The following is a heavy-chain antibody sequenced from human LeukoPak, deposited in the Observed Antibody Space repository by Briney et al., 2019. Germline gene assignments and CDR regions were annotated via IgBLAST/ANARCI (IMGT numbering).Heavy chain of an antibody. CDR3: ARGPYSYDSSGAFDI. D-gene: IGHD3-22*01. J-gene: IGHJ3*02. V-gene: IGHV4-38-2*02. CDR1: GYSISSGYY. CDR2: IYLTGNT. Sequence: SETLSLTCTVYGYSISSGYYWGWIRQPPGKGLEWIGSIYLTGNTYYSPSLKSRVTMLVDMSKNQFSLQLTSVTAADTAVYFCARGPYSYDSSGAFDIWGQGTMVTVSS.